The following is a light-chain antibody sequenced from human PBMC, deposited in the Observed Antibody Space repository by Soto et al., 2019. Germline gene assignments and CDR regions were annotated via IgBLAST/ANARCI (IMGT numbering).Light chain of an antibody. CDR1: RSVSDNY. V-gene: IGKV3-20*01. CDR3: QQNDASSPLT. Sequence: EVVLTQSPGTLSLSPGDRATLSCRASRSVSDNYLAWYQQKPGRAPRLLIFGASISATGIPDRFIGSASGTDFTLTINGLEPDDFAVYYCQQNDASSPLTFGGGTRVDMK. J-gene: IGKJ4*01. CDR2: GAS.